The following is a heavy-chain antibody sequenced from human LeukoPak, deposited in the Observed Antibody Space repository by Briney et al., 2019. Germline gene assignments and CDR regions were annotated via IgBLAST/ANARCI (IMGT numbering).Heavy chain of an antibody. CDR2: IIPIFGTA. CDR1: GGTFSSYA. D-gene: IGHD2-2*02. Sequence: LVKVSCKASGGTFSSYAISWVRQAPGQGLEWMGGIIPIFGTANYAQKFQGRVTTTADESTSTAYMELSSLRSEDTAVYYCAREVVPAAISSSPPYAFDIWGQGTMVTVSS. V-gene: IGHV1-69*01. J-gene: IGHJ3*02. CDR3: AREVVPAAISSSPPYAFDI.